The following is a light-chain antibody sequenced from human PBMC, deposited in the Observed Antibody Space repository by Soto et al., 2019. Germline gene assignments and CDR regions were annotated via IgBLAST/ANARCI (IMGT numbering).Light chain of an antibody. V-gene: IGKV3D-15*01. J-gene: IGKJ1*01. CDR1: QSVSSN. CDR3: QQYNNWPLS. CDR2: CAS. Sequence: EIVMTQSPATLSVSPGERATLSCRASQSVSSNLAWYQQKPGQAPRLLIYCASTRSTGIPARFSGCGSGTEFTLTISSLQSEDFAVYYCQQYNNWPLSFGQGTKVEI.